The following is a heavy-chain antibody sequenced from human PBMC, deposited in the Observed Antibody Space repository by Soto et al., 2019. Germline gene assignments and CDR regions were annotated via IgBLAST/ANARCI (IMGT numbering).Heavy chain of an antibody. Sequence: QVQLVQSGAEVKKPGSSVKVSCKASGGTFSSYAISWVRQAPGQGLEWMGGIIPIFGTANYAQKVQGRVTITADKSTSTAYVELSSLRSEDTAVYYCARATSDEGSYDSCGYWNFDYWGQGTLVTVSS. CDR1: GGTFSSYA. D-gene: IGHD3-22*01. J-gene: IGHJ4*02. CDR2: IIPIFGTA. CDR3: ARATSDEGSYDSCGYWNFDY. V-gene: IGHV1-69*06.